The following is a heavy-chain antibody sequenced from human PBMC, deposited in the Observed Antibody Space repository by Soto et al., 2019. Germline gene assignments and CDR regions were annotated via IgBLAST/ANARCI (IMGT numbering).Heavy chain of an antibody. CDR1: GFTFSDYA. J-gene: IGHJ3*02. CDR3: AKGDGMYYYGRSGYHDAFDI. Sequence: EGQLSESGGGLVQPGGSLRLSCAASGFTFSDYALSWVRQAPGKGLEWVSTISGSGARTFYADSVEGRFTISRDNSKNTLYLQMSSLRAEDTAAYYCAKGDGMYYYGRSGYHDAFDIWGQGTMVTVSS. V-gene: IGHV3-23*01. D-gene: IGHD3-22*01. CDR2: ISGSGART.